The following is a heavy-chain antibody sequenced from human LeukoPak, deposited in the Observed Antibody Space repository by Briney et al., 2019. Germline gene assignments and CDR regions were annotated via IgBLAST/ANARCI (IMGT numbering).Heavy chain of an antibody. Sequence: SETLSLTCTVSGGSISNSSYYWGWIRQPPGKRLEWIGSICYSGSTYYNPSLKSRVTISVDTSKNQFSLKLSSVTAADTAVYYCAGLWSGELLHNSFDPWGQRTLVTVSS. CDR3: AGLWSGELLHNSFDP. CDR2: ICYSGST. J-gene: IGHJ5*02. V-gene: IGHV4-39*01. D-gene: IGHD3-10*01. CDR1: GGSISNSSYY.